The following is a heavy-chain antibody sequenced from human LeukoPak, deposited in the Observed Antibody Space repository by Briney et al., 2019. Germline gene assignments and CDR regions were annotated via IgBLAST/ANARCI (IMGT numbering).Heavy chain of an antibody. CDR2: IKGSGPTT. CDR1: GFTFSDYY. J-gene: IGHJ4*02. V-gene: IGHV3-11*04. CDR3: ATMGDGYNSPIDY. D-gene: IGHD5-24*01. Sequence: GGSLRLSCEASGFTFSDYYMSWIRQAPGKGLEWVSHIKGSGPTTYYADSVRGRFTISRDNAKNSLYLQMNSLRAEDTAVYYCATMGDGYNSPIDYWGQGTLVTVSS.